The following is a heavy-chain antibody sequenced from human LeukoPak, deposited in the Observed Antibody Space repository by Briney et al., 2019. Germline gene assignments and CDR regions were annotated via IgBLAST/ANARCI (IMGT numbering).Heavy chain of an antibody. D-gene: IGHD3-22*01. V-gene: IGHV4-34*01. CDR1: GGSFSGYY. CDR3: ASISVGSGYPYYFDY. Sequence: SETLSLTCAVYGGSFSGYYWSWIRQPPGKGLEWIGEINHSGSTNYNPSLKSRVTISVDTSKNQFSLKLSSVTAADTAVYYCASISVGSGYPYYFDYWGQGTLVTVSS. CDR2: INHSGST. J-gene: IGHJ4*02.